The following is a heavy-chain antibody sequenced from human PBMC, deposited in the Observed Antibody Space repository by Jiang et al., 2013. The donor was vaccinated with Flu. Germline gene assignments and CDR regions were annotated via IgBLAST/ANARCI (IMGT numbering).Heavy chain of an antibody. CDR2: IRTKPFGGTT. V-gene: IGHV3-49*04. D-gene: IGHD6-19*01. Sequence: VQLLESGGGLVQPGRSLRLSCTASGFTFGDYSVSWVRQAPGKGLEWVGFIRTKPFGGTTDYTASVKGRFTISRDDSKSIAYLQINSLKSEDTAVYYCTRNLRVGGGWYTDKWGQGTLVTVSS. J-gene: IGHJ4*02. CDR3: TRNLRVGGGWYTDK. CDR1: GFTFGDYS.